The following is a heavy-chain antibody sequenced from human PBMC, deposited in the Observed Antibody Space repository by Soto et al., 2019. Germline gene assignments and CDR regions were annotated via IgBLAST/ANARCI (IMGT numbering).Heavy chain of an antibody. V-gene: IGHV3-30-3*01. D-gene: IGHD6-13*01. CDR1: GFTFSSHA. J-gene: IGHJ4*02. Sequence: ESGGGAVQPGRSLRLSCAASGFTFSSHAMHWVRQAPGKGLECVAIISYDGSNKYYGDSVRGRPTISRDNSKNTIYLQMNSLRAEDTAVYYCARDQTGITTTGGGRIDYWGQGTLVTVSS. CDR3: ARDQTGITTTGGGRIDY. CDR2: ISYDGSNK.